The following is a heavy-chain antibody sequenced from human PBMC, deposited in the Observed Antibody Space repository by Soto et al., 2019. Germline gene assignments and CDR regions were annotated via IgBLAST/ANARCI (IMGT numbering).Heavy chain of an antibody. V-gene: IGHV4-4*07. CDR2: VFTSGHT. J-gene: IGHJ5*02. CDR1: SIGGYY. Sequence: SETLSLTCTVDSIGGYYWSWIRQPAGKGLEWIGRVFTSGHTNYNPSLKSRVTMSIDTSKNQFSLKVTSVTAADTAVYYCARDRGGWFDPWGQGTLVTAPQ. CDR3: ARDRGGWFDP. D-gene: IGHD3-10*01.